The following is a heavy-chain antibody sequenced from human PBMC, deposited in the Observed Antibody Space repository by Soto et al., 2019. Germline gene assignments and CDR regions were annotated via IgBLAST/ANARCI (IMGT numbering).Heavy chain of an antibody. CDR2: INQSGST. V-gene: IGHV4-34*01. J-gene: IGHJ4*02. D-gene: IGHD5-12*01. CDR3: ARGDYSSGYRGYGG. CDR1: GGSFSGYY. Sequence: QVQLQQWGAGLLKPSETLSLTCAVYGGSFSGYYWSWIRQPPGKGLEWIGEINQSGSTDYNPSLKSRVTISVDTSKNQFSLKVTAVTAADTAVYYCARGDYSSGYRGYGGWGQGTLVTVSS.